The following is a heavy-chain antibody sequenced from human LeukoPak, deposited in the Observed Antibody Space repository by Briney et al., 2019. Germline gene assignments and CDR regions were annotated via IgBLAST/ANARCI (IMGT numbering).Heavy chain of an antibody. CDR1: GLTFNNYA. CDR3: ATSWGPDTSAFRWGRDGMDV. J-gene: IGHJ6*02. CDR2: ISKSGDHT. D-gene: IGHD3-16*01. V-gene: IGHV3-23*01. Sequence: GGSLRLSSAVSGLTFNNYAMSWVRQAPGKGLEWVSAISKSGDHTYYAASAKGRFTIYRDNSKNTQYLQMNSLRADDTAVYYCATSWGPDTSAFRWGRDGMDVWGQGTTVIVS.